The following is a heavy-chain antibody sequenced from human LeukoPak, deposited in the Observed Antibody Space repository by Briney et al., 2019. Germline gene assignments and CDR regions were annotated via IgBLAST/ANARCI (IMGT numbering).Heavy chain of an antibody. CDR2: VDPEDGET. CDR1: GYTFTDYY. Sequence: ASVKISCKASGYTFTDYYMHWVQQPPGKGLEWMGRVDPEDGETIYAEKFQGRVTITADTSTDTAYMELSSLRSEDTAVYYCATGVLPSGSYPVDYYYYMDVWGKGTTVTVSS. D-gene: IGHD1-26*01. CDR3: ATGVLPSGSYPVDYYYYMDV. J-gene: IGHJ6*03. V-gene: IGHV1-69-2*01.